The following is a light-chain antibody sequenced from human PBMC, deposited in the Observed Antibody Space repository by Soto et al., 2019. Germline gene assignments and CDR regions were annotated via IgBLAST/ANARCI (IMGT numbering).Light chain of an antibody. CDR1: SSNIGAGYD. CDR3: QSYDTSLSGVV. Sequence: QSALTQPPSVSGAPGQRVTMSCTGSSSNIGAGYDVHWYQQFPGTAPKLLIYGNNNRSSGVPDRFSGSKSATSASLAIAGLQAEDEAVYYCQSYDTSLSGVVFGGGTKVTVL. V-gene: IGLV1-40*01. CDR2: GNN. J-gene: IGLJ2*01.